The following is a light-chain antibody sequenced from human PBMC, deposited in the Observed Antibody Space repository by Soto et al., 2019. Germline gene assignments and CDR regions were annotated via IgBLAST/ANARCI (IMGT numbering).Light chain of an antibody. Sequence: QSALTQPASVSGSPGQSITISCTGTSSDVGTYDLVSWYQHHPGAAPKLIIYEVSQRPSGVPDRFSGSKSGNTASLTVSGLQAEDEADYYCSSYAGSNNFVFGSGTKVTVL. CDR1: SSDVGTYDL. CDR3: SSYAGSNNFV. CDR2: EVS. J-gene: IGLJ1*01. V-gene: IGLV2-8*01.